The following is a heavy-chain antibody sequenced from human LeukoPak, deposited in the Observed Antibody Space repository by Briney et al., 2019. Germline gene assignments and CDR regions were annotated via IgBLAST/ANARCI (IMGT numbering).Heavy chain of an antibody. CDR1: GFHIVSYW. CDR2: ISSDGKSI. V-gene: IGHV3-74*01. J-gene: IGHJ4*02. D-gene: IGHD3-10*01. Sequence: GSLSLSCAASGFHIVSYWMNWVRQGPGKGLVWVARISSDGKSISYAVSVKGRFTISRDNSKNTLYLQMDSLRAEDTAVYYCASASSESYYWALDYWGQGTLVTVSS. CDR3: ASASSESYYWALDY.